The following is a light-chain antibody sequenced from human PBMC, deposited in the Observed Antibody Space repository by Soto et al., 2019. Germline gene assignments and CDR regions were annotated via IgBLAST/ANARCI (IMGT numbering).Light chain of an antibody. CDR2: WAS. V-gene: IGKV4-1*01. Sequence: DIVMTQSPDSLAVSLGERATINCKSSQSVLYSSNNKNYLAWYQQKPGQPPKALIYWASTRESGVPDRFSGSGSGTDFTLTISSLQAEDVEVYYCQQYYTTPWTFGQGTK. CDR1: QSVLYSSNNKNY. J-gene: IGKJ1*01. CDR3: QQYYTTPWT.